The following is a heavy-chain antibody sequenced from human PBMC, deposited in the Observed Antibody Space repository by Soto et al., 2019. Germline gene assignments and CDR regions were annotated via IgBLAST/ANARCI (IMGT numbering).Heavy chain of an antibody. CDR1: GGSISRSNYY. V-gene: IGHV4-39*01. CDR3: AYNDYDILTGYYNSDY. Sequence: QLQLQESGPRLVKPLETLSLTCTVSGGSISRSNYYWGWIRQPPGKGLEWIGNIYYSGSTYYNPSLKSRVTISVDTSKSQFSRKLSSVSAADTAVYYCAYNDYDILTGYYNSDYWGQGTLVTVSS. CDR2: IYYSGST. J-gene: IGHJ4*02. D-gene: IGHD3-9*01.